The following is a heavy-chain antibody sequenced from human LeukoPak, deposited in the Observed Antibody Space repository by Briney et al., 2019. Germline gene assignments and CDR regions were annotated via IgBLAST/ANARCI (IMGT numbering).Heavy chain of an antibody. J-gene: IGHJ3*02. CDR2: IYYSGST. Sequence: SWVRQPPGKGLEWIGYIYYSGSTYYNPSLKSRVTISVDTSKNQFSLKLSSVTAADTAVYYCASRYEASAFDIWGQGTMVTVSS. V-gene: IGHV4-30-4*08. D-gene: IGHD3-9*01. CDR3: ASRYEASAFDI.